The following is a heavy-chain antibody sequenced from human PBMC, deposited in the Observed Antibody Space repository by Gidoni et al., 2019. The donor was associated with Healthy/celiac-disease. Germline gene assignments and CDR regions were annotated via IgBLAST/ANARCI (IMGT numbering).Heavy chain of an antibody. Sequence: QVQLVQSGAEVKKPGSSVKVSCKASGGTFSSYAISWVRQAPGQGLEWMGGIIPIFGTANYAQKFQGRVTITADESTSTAYMELSSLRSEDTAVYYCATVREAYYYGSGSYYNPLRYYYGMDVWGQGTTVTVSS. CDR1: GGTFSSYA. V-gene: IGHV1-69*01. J-gene: IGHJ6*02. CDR3: ATVREAYYYGSGSYYNPLRYYYGMDV. CDR2: IIPIFGTA. D-gene: IGHD3-10*01.